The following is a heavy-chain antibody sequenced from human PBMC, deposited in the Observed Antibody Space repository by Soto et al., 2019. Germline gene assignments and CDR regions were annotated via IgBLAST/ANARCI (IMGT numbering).Heavy chain of an antibody. CDR3: AKDRGSLYTSSSPLDF. CDR2: ISASGGST. V-gene: IGHV3-23*01. D-gene: IGHD6-6*01. Sequence: LXLSCAASGFTFTSYSMTWVRQAPGKGLEWVSGISASGGSTYYADSVKGRFTISRDNSKNTLFLQMNSLRAEDTALYYCAKDRGSLYTSSSPLDFSGQGTLATVSS. CDR1: GFTFTSYS. J-gene: IGHJ4*02.